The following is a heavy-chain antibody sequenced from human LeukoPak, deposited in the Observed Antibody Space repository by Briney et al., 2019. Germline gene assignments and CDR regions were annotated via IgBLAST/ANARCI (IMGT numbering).Heavy chain of an antibody. CDR2: ISSSSSYI. Sequence: GGSLRLSCAASGFTFSSYSMNWVRQAPGKGLEWVSSISSSSSYIYYADSVKGRFTISRDNAKNSLYLQMNSLRAEDTAVYYCAKENSYWCYFDYWGQGTLVTVSS. J-gene: IGHJ4*02. CDR1: GFTFSSYS. CDR3: AKENSYWCYFDY. D-gene: IGHD2-21*02. V-gene: IGHV3-21*01.